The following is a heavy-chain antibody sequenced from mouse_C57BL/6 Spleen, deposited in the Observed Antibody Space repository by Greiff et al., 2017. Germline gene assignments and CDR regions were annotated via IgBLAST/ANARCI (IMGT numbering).Heavy chain of an antibody. J-gene: IGHJ3*01. CDR1: GYTFTDYE. D-gene: IGHD2-4*01. Sequence: QVQLQQSGAELVRPGASVTLSCKASGYTFTDYEMHWVKQTPVHGLEWIGAIDPETGGTAYNQKFKGKAILTADKSSSTAYMELRSLTSEDSAVYYCTREGSFYYDYDGAWFAYWGQGTLVTVSA. CDR3: TREGSFYYDYDGAWFAY. CDR2: IDPETGGT. V-gene: IGHV1-15*01.